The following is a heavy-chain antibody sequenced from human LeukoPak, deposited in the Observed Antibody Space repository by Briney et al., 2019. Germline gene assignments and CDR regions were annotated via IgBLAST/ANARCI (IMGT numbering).Heavy chain of an antibody. CDR3: ARGPWELLFVGYFDL. V-gene: IGHV4-39*07. J-gene: IGHJ2*01. D-gene: IGHD1-26*01. CDR2: IYYSGST. Sequence: PSETLSLTCTVSGGSISSSSYYRGCIRQPPGKGLECIGSIYYSGSTYYNPSLKSRVTISVDTSKNQFSLKLSSVTAADTAVYYCARGPWELLFVGYFDLWGRGTLVTVSS. CDR1: GGSISSSSYY.